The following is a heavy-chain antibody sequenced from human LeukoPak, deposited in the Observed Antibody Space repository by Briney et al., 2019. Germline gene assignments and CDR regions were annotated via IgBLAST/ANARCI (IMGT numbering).Heavy chain of an antibody. Sequence: PSETLSLTCTVSGGSFSSYYWRWIRQPPGKGLELIGYIYYSGSTNYNPSLKSRVTISVDTSKNQFSLKLSSVTAADTAVYYCARDLGSGSYYALDYWGQGTLVTVSS. CDR1: GGSFSSYY. CDR3: ARDLGSGSYYALDY. J-gene: IGHJ4*02. D-gene: IGHD1-26*01. V-gene: IGHV4-59*01. CDR2: IYYSGST.